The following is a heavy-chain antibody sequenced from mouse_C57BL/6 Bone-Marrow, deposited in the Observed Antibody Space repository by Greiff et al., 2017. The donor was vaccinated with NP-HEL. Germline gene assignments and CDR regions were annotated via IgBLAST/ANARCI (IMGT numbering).Heavy chain of an antibody. J-gene: IGHJ3*01. CDR2: IYPGSGNT. Sequence: VQLQQSGAELVRPGASVKLSCKASGYTFTDYYINWVKQRPGQGLEWIARIYPGSGNTYYNEKFKGKATLTAEKSSSTAYMQLSSLTSEDSALYFCARDDWFAYWGQGTLVTVSA. CDR1: GYTFTDYY. V-gene: IGHV1-76*01. CDR3: ARDDWFAY.